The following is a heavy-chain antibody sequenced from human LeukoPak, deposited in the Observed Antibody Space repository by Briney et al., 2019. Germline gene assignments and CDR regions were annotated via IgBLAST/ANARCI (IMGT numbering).Heavy chain of an antibody. V-gene: IGHV3-30-3*01. Sequence: GRSLRLSCAASGFTFSSYAMHWVRQAPGKGLEWVAVISYDGSNTYYADSVKGRFTISRDNSKNTLYLQMNSLRAEDTAVYYCARDRVITVANTIMDVWGQGTTVTVSS. CDR1: GFTFSSYA. J-gene: IGHJ6*02. CDR3: ARDRVITVANTIMDV. D-gene: IGHD4-23*01. CDR2: ISYDGSNT.